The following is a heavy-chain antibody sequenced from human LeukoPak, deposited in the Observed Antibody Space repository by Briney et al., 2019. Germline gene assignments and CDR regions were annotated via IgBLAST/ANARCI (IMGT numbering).Heavy chain of an antibody. CDR1: GFTFSNYA. Sequence: GGSLRLSCAASGFTFSNYAMNWVRQAPGKGLEWVSSVSGSGDSTYYADSVKGRFTISRDNAKNSLYLQMNSLRAEDTALYYCARLGVGATRDAFDIWGQGTMVTVSS. V-gene: IGHV3-23*01. CDR2: VSGSGDST. CDR3: ARLGVGATRDAFDI. J-gene: IGHJ3*02. D-gene: IGHD1-26*01.